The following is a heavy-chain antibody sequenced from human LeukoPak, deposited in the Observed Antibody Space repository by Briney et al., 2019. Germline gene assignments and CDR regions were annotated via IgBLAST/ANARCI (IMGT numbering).Heavy chain of an antibody. CDR1: GFIFEEST. CDR2: INWDGGST. CDR3: ATGDVDSPMNFYH. V-gene: IGHV3-43*01. J-gene: IGHJ4*02. D-gene: IGHD5-18*01. Sequence: GGSLRLSCAASGFIFEESTMHWVRQAPGKGLEWVSLINWDGGSTYYGDSMKGRFTISRDNSKNSLYLQMNSLRAEDTGLYYCATGDVDSPMNFYHWGQGTLVTVSS.